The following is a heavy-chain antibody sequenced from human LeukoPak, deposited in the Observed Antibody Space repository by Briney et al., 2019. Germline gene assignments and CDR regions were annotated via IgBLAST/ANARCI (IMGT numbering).Heavy chain of an antibody. Sequence: QSGGSLRLSCTASGFTFGDSAMSWVRQAPGKGLEWVGFIRSKAYGGTTEYAASVKGRFTISRDDSKSIAYLQMNSLKTEDKAVYYCTRYGGNSFSYWGQGTLVTVSS. D-gene: IGHD4-23*01. CDR2: IRSKAYGGTT. CDR3: TRYGGNSFSY. V-gene: IGHV3-49*04. CDR1: GFTFGDSA. J-gene: IGHJ4*02.